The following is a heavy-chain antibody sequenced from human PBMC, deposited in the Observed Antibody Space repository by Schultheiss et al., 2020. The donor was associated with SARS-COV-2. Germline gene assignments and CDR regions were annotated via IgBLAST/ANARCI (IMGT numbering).Heavy chain of an antibody. Sequence: SETLSLTCSVSGGSVSSRNYYWSWIRQPPGKGLEWIGYIYDSGSTNYNASLKSRVTISVDTSKNHFSLKLSSLTAADTAVYYCARGHGTFREWGQGTLVTVSS. V-gene: IGHV4-61*03. D-gene: IGHD2/OR15-2a*01. J-gene: IGHJ4*02. CDR2: IYDSGST. CDR1: GGSVSSRNYY. CDR3: ARGHGTFRE.